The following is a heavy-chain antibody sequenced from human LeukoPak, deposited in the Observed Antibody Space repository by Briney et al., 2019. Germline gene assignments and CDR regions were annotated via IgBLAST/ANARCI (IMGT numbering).Heavy chain of an antibody. CDR3: ARGRKLRIVVVVAAKNWFDP. CDR2: VYYSGST. Sequence: PSETLSLTCTVSGGSISSSSYYWGWIRQPPGKGLEWIGSVYYSGSTYYNPSLKSRVTISVDTSKNQFSLKLSSVTAADTVVYYCARGRKLRIVVVVAAKNWFDPWGQGTLVTVSS. V-gene: IGHV4-39*07. CDR1: GGSISSSSYY. J-gene: IGHJ5*02. D-gene: IGHD2-15*01.